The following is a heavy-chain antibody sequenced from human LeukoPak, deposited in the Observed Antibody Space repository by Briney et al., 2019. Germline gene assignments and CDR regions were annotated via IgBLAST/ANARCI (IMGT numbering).Heavy chain of an antibody. V-gene: IGHV4-30-4*01. J-gene: IGHJ4*02. CDR1: GGSISSGDYY. Sequence: RSSETLSLTCTVSGGSISSGDYYWSWIRQPPGKGLEWIGYIYYSGSTYYNPSLKSRVTISVDTPKNQFSLKLSSVTAADTAVYYCARRITIFGVVAYFDYWGQGTLVTVSS. D-gene: IGHD3-3*01. CDR2: IYYSGST. CDR3: ARRITIFGVVAYFDY.